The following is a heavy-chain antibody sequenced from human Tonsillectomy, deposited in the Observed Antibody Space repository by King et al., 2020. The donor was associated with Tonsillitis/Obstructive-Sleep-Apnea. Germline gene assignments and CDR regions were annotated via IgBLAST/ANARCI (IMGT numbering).Heavy chain of an antibody. CDR3: ARERKSGRDFDY. V-gene: IGHV4-59*01. D-gene: IGHD1-26*01. J-gene: IGHJ4*02. CDR2: IYSTGST. CDR1: GDSISSYY. Sequence: VQLQESGPGLVNPSETLSLTCTVSGDSISSYYWSWIRQPPGERLEWIGYIYSTGSTNYNPSNPPLKSRLTISVDTSKNHISLRLSSVTAADTAVYYCARERKSGRDFDYWGQGALVTVSS.